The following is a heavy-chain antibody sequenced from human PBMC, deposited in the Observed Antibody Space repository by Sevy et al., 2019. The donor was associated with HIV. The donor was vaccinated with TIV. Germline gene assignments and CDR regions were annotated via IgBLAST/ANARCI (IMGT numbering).Heavy chain of an antibody. CDR3: AKDHRPGYSSGWYVWFDP. CDR2: ISGSGGST. CDR1: GFTFSSYA. D-gene: IGHD6-19*01. J-gene: IGHJ5*02. V-gene: IGHV3-23*01. Sequence: GRSLRLSCAASGFTFSSYAMSWVRQAAGKGLKWVSAISGSGGSTYYADSVKGRFTSSRDNSKNTLYLQMNSLRAEDTAVYYCAKDHRPGYSSGWYVWFDPWGQGTLVTVSS.